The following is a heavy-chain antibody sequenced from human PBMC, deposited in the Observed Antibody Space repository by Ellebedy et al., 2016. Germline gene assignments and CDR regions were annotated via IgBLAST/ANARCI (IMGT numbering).Heavy chain of an antibody. J-gene: IGHJ4*01. D-gene: IGHD3/OR15-3a*01. CDR1: GFIFDDYA. CDR3: AKGWTALYRGCFDF. Sequence: GGSLRLSCAASGFIFDDYAMHWVRQAPGKGLEWVSGISRNSNSMNYAHSVKGRFTISRDNSKNSLYLQIDSLRGEDTASYYCAKGWTALYRGCFDFWGHGTLVTVSS. V-gene: IGHV3-9*01. CDR2: ISRNSNSM.